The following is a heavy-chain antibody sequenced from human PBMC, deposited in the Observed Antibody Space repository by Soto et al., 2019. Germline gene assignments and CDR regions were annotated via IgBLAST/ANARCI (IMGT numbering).Heavy chain of an antibody. Sequence: PGESLKISCQGSGYAFSSYWIAWVRQMPGKGLEWMGIIYPGDSDTRYIPSFQGQVTISVDKSITTAYLQWSSLKASDTAMYYCARGYCTATICDPWFDPWGQGTLVTVSS. CDR1: GYAFSSYW. J-gene: IGHJ5*02. V-gene: IGHV5-51*01. CDR3: ARGYCTATICDPWFDP. D-gene: IGHD2-8*02. CDR2: IYPGDSDT.